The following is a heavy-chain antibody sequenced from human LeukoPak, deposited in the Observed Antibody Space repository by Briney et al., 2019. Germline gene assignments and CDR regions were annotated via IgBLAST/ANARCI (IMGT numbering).Heavy chain of an antibody. J-gene: IGHJ6*03. CDR2: INHSGST. D-gene: IGHD3-10*01. CDR1: GGSFSGYY. Sequence: SETLSLTCAVYGGSFSGYYWSWIRQPPGKGLEWIGEINHSGSTNYNPSLKSRVTISVDTSKNQFSLKLSSVTAADTAVYYCARGPPWGWFGEPLDYYCMDVWGKGTTVTISS. CDR3: ARGPPWGWFGEPLDYYCMDV. V-gene: IGHV4-34*01.